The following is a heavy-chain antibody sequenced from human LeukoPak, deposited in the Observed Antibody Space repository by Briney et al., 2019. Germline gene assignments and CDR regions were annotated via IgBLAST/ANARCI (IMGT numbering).Heavy chain of an antibody. CDR1: GDSIKSYY. CDR2: IYDSGSN. V-gene: IGHV4-59*01. J-gene: IGHJ6*03. CDR3: ARVRWLNAYYHYYYMDV. Sequence: SETLSLTCAVSGDSIKSYYWSWIRQPPGKGLEWIGYIYDSGSNNYNPSLKSRVTISLDTAKDQFSLRLSSVTAADTALYYCARVRWLNAYYHYYYMDVWGKGTTVTVSS. D-gene: IGHD3-22*01.